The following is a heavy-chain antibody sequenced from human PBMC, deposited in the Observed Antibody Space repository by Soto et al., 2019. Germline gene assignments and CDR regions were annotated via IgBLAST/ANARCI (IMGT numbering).Heavy chain of an antibody. CDR2: IYWDDDK. Sequence: GSGPTLVNPTQTLTPTCTFSGFSPSTSGVGVGWIRQPPGKALEWLALIYWDDDKRYSPSLKSRLTITKDTSKNQVVLTMTNMDPVDTATYYCAHRLDDSSGSLKAFDYWGQGTLVTVSS. CDR1: GFSPSTSGVG. J-gene: IGHJ4*02. D-gene: IGHD3-22*01. CDR3: AHRLDDSSGSLKAFDY. V-gene: IGHV2-5*02.